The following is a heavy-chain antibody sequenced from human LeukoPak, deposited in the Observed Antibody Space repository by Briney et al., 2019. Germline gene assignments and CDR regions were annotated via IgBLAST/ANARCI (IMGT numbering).Heavy chain of an antibody. CDR1: GGTFSSYA. CDR2: IIPIFGTA. V-gene: IGHV1-69*05. J-gene: IGHJ5*02. Sequence: GASVKVSCKASGGTFSSYAISWVRQAPGQGLEWMGGIIPIFGTANYAQKFQGRVTITTDETTSTAYMELSSPRSQGPAGYYCSGIAARLQNWFDPWGQGTRVTVSS. D-gene: IGHD6-6*01. CDR3: SGIAARLQNWFDP.